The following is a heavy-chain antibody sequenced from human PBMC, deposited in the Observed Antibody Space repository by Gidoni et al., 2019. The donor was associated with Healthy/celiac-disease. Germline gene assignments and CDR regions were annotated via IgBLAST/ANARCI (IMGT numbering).Heavy chain of an antibody. D-gene: IGHD4-4*01. V-gene: IGHV4-30-2*01. Sequence: RQLQESGSGLGEPSQTLSLTCAVSGGAIRSGGYSASWIRQPPGKGLEWIVYIYHSGSTYYNPSLKSRVTISVDRSKNQFSLKLISVTAADTAVYYCARVNSNYVPYYYGMDVWGQGTTVTVSS. CDR1: GGAIRSGGYS. CDR3: ARVNSNYVPYYYGMDV. J-gene: IGHJ6*02. CDR2: IYHSGST.